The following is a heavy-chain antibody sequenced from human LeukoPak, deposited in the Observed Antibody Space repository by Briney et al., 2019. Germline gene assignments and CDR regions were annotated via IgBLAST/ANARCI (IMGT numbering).Heavy chain of an antibody. D-gene: IGHD7-27*01. CDR1: QYSFISYW. CDR3: ARRTSWGNFDY. CDR2: IHPGDSNT. J-gene: IGHJ4*02. V-gene: IGHV5-51*01. Sequence: GESLKISCKGSQYSFISYWIGWVRQMPGKGLEWMGIIHPGDSNTRYSPSFQGQVTISAGKSSNTAHLQWSSLKASDTAMYYCARRTSWGNFDYWGQGTLVTVSS.